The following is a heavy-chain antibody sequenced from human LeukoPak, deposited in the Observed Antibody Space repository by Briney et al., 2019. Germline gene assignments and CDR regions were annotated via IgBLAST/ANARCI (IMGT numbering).Heavy chain of an antibody. V-gene: IGHV3-23*01. CDR2: ISGSGGST. CDR1: GFTFSSYA. Sequence: GGSLRLSCAASGFTFSSYAMSWVRQAPGKGLEGVSVISGSGGSTYYADSLKGRFTVSRDNSKNTLYVHMNSLRVDDTAVYYCARGVGAADYWGQGTLVTVSS. CDR3: ARGVGAADY. J-gene: IGHJ4*02. D-gene: IGHD1-26*01.